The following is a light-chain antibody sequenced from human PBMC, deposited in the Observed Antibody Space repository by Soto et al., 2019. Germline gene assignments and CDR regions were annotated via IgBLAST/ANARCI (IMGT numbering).Light chain of an antibody. CDR2: GAS. CDR1: QSVSSN. J-gene: IGKJ4*01. V-gene: IGKV3-15*01. Sequence: EIVMTQSPATLSVSPGERATLSCRASQSVSSNLAWYQQKPGQAPRLLIYGASTRATGIPARFSGSGSGTEFTLTISSLQSXDFAVYYCXQYNNWPETFGGGTKV. CDR3: XQYNNWPET.